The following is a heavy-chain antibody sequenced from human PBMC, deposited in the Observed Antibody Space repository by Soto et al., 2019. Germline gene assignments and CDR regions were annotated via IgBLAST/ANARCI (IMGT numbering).Heavy chain of an antibody. Sequence: GGSLRLSCAASGFTLSSKGMHWVRQTTGKGLEWVSAITIGGDTYYPDSVKGRFTISRENAKNSLYLQMNSLRVGDTAVYYCARARHLNGITSLFFDYWGQGSLVTVSS. V-gene: IGHV3-13*01. D-gene: IGHD1-7*01. CDR2: ITIGGDT. J-gene: IGHJ4*02. CDR1: GFTLSSKG. CDR3: ARARHLNGITSLFFDY.